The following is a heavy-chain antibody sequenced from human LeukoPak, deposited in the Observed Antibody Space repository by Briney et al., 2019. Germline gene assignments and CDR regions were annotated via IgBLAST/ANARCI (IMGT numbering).Heavy chain of an antibody. D-gene: IGHD1-26*01. CDR2: ISGSGAST. CDR1: GFTFTNCA. Sequence: GGSLRLSCAASGFTFTNCAMTWVRQAPGKGLEWVSSISGSGASTYYSDSVKGRFPISRDNSKNTVYLQMNSLSVEDTAVYYCAKDQSRVGASDPFDSWGQGTLVTVSS. CDR3: AKDQSRVGASDPFDS. J-gene: IGHJ5*01. V-gene: IGHV3-23*01.